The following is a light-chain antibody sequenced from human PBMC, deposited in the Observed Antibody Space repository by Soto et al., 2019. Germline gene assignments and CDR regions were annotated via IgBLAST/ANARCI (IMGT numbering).Light chain of an antibody. V-gene: IGKV3-20*01. CDR3: QLYGSSHMFS. Sequence: EIVLTQSPGTLSLSPGERATLSCRASQSISSSYLAWYQQKPGQAPRLLIYAASIRATDIPDRFSGSGSGTDFTLTISRLEPEDFAVYYCQLYGSSHMFSFGQGTKLEIK. CDR2: AAS. J-gene: IGKJ2*01. CDR1: QSISSSY.